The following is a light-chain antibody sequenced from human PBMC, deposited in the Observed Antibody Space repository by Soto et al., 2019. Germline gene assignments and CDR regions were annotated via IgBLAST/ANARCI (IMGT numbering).Light chain of an antibody. J-gene: IGLJ3*02. CDR3: SSFTSGSTGV. V-gene: IGLV2-14*01. Sequence: QSALTQPASVSGSPGQSITISCTGTSSDVGGYNYVSWYQQHPGKAPKLMIYDVTNRPSGVSNRFSGSKSGNTASLTISGLQAEDEADDYCSSFTSGSTGVFGGGTQLTVL. CDR1: SSDVGGYNY. CDR2: DVT.